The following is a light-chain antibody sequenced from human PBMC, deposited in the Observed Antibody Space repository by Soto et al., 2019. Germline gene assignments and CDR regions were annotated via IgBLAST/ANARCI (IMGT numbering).Light chain of an antibody. Sequence: QSALTQPRPVSGSPGQSVTISCTGTSSDVGGYNYVSWYQQHPGKAPKLMIYDVSKRPSGVPDRFSGSKSGNTASLTISGLQAEDEADYYCCSSAGSSTPYVFGTGTKVTVL. CDR3: CSSAGSSTPYV. J-gene: IGLJ1*01. CDR2: DVS. V-gene: IGLV2-11*01. CDR1: SSDVGGYNY.